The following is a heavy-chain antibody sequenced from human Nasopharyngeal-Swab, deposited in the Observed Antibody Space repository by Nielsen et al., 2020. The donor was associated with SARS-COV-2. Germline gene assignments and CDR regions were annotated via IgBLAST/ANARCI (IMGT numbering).Heavy chain of an antibody. CDR2: ISSNGGST. CDR3: VKAGLGFRIAAAETGIAVAGTVGGYGMDV. V-gene: IGHV3-64D*06. J-gene: IGHJ6*02. D-gene: IGHD6-19*01. Sequence: GGSLRLSCSASGFTFSSYAMHWVRQAPGKGLEYVSAISSNGGSTYYADSVKGRFTISRDNPKNTLYLQMSSLRAEDTAVYYCVKAGLGFRIAAAETGIAVAGTVGGYGMDVWGQGTTVTVSS. CDR1: GFTFSSYA.